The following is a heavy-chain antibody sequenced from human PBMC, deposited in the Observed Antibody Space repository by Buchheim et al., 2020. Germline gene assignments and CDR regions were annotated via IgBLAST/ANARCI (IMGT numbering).Heavy chain of an antibody. V-gene: IGHV3-33*01. CDR2: IWYDGSNK. D-gene: IGHD2-2*02. J-gene: IGHJ2*01. Sequence: QVQLVESRGGVVQPGRSLRLSCAASGFTFSSYGMHWVRQAPGKGLEWVAVIWYDGSNKYYADSVKGRFTISRDNSKNTLYLQMNSLRAEDTAVYYCARVGVPAAIGGNSYYFDLWGRGTL. CDR1: GFTFSSYG. CDR3: ARVGVPAAIGGNSYYFDL.